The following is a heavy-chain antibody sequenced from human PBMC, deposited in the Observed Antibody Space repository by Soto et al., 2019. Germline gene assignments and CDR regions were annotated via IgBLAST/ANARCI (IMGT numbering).Heavy chain of an antibody. CDR1: GFTVSSNY. CDR2: IYSGGST. D-gene: IGHD3-22*01. J-gene: IGHJ4*02. V-gene: IGHV3-66*01. CDR3: ARESSYYYDSSGYPPRDY. Sequence: GGSLRLSCAASGFTVSSNYMSWVRQAPGKGLEWVSVIYSGGSTYYADSVKGRFTISRDNSKNTLYLQMNSLRAEDTAVYYCARESSYYYDSSGYPPRDYWGQGTLVTVSS.